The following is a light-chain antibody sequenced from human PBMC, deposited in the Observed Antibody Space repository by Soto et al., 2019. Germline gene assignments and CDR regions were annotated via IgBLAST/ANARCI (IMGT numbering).Light chain of an antibody. J-gene: IGLJ3*02. Sequence: QSVLTQPRSVSGSPGQSVTISCTGTSSDVGGYNYVSWYQQHPGKAPKHMIYDVTKRPSGVPDRFSGSKSGNTASLTSAGLQAEDEADYYCYSYAGSYTWVFGGGTKLTVL. CDR1: SSDVGGYNY. CDR2: DVT. CDR3: YSYAGSYTWV. V-gene: IGLV2-11*01.